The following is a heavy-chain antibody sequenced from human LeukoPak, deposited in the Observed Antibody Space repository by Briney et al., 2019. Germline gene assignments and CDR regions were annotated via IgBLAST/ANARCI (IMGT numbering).Heavy chain of an antibody. CDR1: GGSISSSSYY. D-gene: IGHD3-22*01. CDR3: ARGLYYYDSSGYRLGHFDP. V-gene: IGHV4-39*07. J-gene: IGHJ5*02. Sequence: PSETLSLTCAVSGGSISSSSYYWGWIRQPPGKGLEWIGSIYYSGSTYYNPSLKSRVTISVDTSKNQFSLKLSSVTAADTAVYYCARGLYYYDSSGYRLGHFDPWGQGTLVIVSS. CDR2: IYYSGST.